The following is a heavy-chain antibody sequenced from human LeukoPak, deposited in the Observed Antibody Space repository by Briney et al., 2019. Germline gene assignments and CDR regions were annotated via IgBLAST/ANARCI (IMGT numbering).Heavy chain of an antibody. J-gene: IGHJ5*02. Sequence: ASVKVSCKVSGYTLTELSMHWVRQAPGKGLEWMGGSDPEDGETIYAQRFQGRVTMTEDTSTDTAYMELSSLRSEDTAVYYCATVRGIAVANWFDPWGQGTLVTVSS. CDR2: SDPEDGET. CDR1: GYTLTELS. CDR3: ATVRGIAVANWFDP. D-gene: IGHD6-19*01. V-gene: IGHV1-24*01.